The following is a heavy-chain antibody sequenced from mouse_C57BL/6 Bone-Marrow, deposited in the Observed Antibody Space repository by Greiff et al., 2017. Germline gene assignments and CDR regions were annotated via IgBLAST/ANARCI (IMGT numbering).Heavy chain of an antibody. CDR2: IWTGGGT. Sequence: VQLQESGPGLVAPSPSLSITCTVSGFSLTSYAISWVRQPPGKGLEWLGVIWTGGGTNYNSALKSRLSISKDNSKSQVFLKMNSLQTDDTARDYCARNYDGYPWFAYWGQGTRVTVSA. V-gene: IGHV2-9-1*01. CDR1: GFSLTSYA. CDR3: ARNYDGYPWFAY. J-gene: IGHJ3*01. D-gene: IGHD2-3*01.